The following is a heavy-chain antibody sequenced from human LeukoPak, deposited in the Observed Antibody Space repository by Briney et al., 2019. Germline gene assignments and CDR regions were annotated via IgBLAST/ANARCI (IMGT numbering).Heavy chain of an antibody. Sequence: GRXXXXSXAAXGXTFXSYGMHWVRQAPGKGLEGVAVISYDGSNKYYADSVKGRFTISRDNSKNTLYLQMNSLRAEDTAVYYCAKDLSGSGSSWGQGTLVTVSS. CDR3: AKDLSGSGSS. D-gene: IGHD3-10*01. V-gene: IGHV3-30*18. CDR1: GXTFXSYG. CDR2: ISYDGSNK. J-gene: IGHJ4*02.